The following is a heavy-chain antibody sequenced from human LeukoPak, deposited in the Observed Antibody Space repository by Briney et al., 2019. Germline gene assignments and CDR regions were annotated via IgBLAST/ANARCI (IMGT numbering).Heavy chain of an antibody. J-gene: IGHJ4*02. CDR3: ARDPREEVVVFDC. CDR2: IYYSGST. D-gene: IGHD2-15*01. CDR1: GGSISSSSYY. V-gene: IGHV4-39*07. Sequence: SETLSLTCTVSGGSISSSSYYWGWIRQPPGKGLEWIGSIYYSGSTYYNPSLKSRATISVDTSKNQFSLKLSSVTAADTAVYYCARDPREEVVVFDCWGQGTLVTVSS.